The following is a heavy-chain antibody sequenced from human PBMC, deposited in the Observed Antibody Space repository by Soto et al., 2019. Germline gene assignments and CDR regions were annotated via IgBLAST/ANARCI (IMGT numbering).Heavy chain of an antibody. V-gene: IGHV3-30*03. J-gene: IGHJ4*02. D-gene: IGHD5-18*01. CDR1: GFTFSSYG. CDR3: ARDRGYTYGFDF. CDR2: ISYDGSTI. Sequence: PGGSLRLSCAASGFTFSSYGMHWVRQAPGKGLEWVAVISYDGSTIYYADSVKGRFTISRDNAKNSLYLQMNSLRDEDTAVYYCARDRGYTYGFDFWGQGALVTVSS.